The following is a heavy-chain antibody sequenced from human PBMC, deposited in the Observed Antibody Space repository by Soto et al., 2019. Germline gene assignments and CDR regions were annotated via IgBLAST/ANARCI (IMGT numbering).Heavy chain of an antibody. V-gene: IGHV4-31*02. D-gene: IGHD1-26*01. CDR3: ARDRSGSYYFDY. CDR1: GGSISSGGYY. J-gene: IGHJ4*02. Sequence: TVSGGSISSGGYYWSWIRQHPGKGLEWIGYIYYSGSTYYNPSLKSRVTISVDTSKNQFSLKLSSVTAADTAVYYCARDRSGSYYFDYWGQGTLVTVPQ. CDR2: IYYSGST.